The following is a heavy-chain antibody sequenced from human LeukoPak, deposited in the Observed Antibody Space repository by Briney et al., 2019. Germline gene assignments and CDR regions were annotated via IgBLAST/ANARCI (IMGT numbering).Heavy chain of an antibody. Sequence: GASVKVSCKASGYTFTGYYMHWVRQAPGQGLEWMGWINPNSGGTNYAQKFQGRVTMTMDTSISTAYMELSRLRSDDTAVYYCARAPVGAKRLGDYWGQGTLVTVSS. CDR3: ARAPVGAKRLGDY. J-gene: IGHJ4*02. CDR1: GYTFTGYY. D-gene: IGHD1-26*01. CDR2: INPNSGGT. V-gene: IGHV1-2*02.